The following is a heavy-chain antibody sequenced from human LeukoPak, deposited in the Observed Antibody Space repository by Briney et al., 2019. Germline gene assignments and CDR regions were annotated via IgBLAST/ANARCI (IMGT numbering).Heavy chain of an antibody. J-gene: IGHJ4*02. Sequence: GGSLRLSCAASGFTFSSYGMHWVRQAPGKGLEWVAVIWYDGSNKYYADSVKGRFTISRDNSKNTLYLQMNSLRAEDTAVYYCARSSLEQWLVVDYWGQGTLVTVSS. D-gene: IGHD6-19*01. CDR1: GFTFSSYG. V-gene: IGHV3-33*01. CDR3: ARSSLEQWLVVDY. CDR2: IWYDGSNK.